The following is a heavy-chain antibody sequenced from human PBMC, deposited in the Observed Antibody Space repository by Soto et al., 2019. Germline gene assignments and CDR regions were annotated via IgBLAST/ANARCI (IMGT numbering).Heavy chain of an antibody. V-gene: IGHV4-30-4*01. CDR3: ARGGGRPRHFDY. D-gene: IGHD3-16*01. CDR1: GGSISSGDYY. Sequence: SETLSLTCTVSGGSISSGDYYWSWIRQPPGKGLEWIGYIYYSGGTYYNPSLKSRVTISVDTSKNQFSLKLSSVTAADTAVYYCARGGGRPRHFDYWGQGTLVTVSS. J-gene: IGHJ4*02. CDR2: IYYSGGT.